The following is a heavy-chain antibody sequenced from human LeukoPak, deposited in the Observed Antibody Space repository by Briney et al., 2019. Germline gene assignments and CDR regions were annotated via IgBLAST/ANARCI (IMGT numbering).Heavy chain of an antibody. CDR3: ARDGRGEFDY. CDR2: ISGSSDTI. V-gene: IGHV3-48*01. CDR1: GFTLSSYN. D-gene: IGHD3-10*01. Sequence: GGSLRLSCAASGFTLSSYNMNWVRQAPGKGLEWVSHISGSSDTIYHADSVKGRFTISRDNAKNSLYLHMNGLRAEDTAVYFCARDGRGEFDYWGQGTLVTVSS. J-gene: IGHJ4*02.